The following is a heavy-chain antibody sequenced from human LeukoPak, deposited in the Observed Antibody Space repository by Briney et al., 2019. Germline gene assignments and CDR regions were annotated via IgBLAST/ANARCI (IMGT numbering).Heavy chain of an antibody. CDR2: ISSSGRTI. CDR3: ARVITMVRGVIPELVFDY. D-gene: IGHD3-10*01. CDR1: RFTSRTYE. J-gene: IGHJ4*02. Sequence: PGRSPRLSRAVSRFTSRTYEINWVPQAPRKGLVGGSYISSSGRTIYYADSVTGRFTIPRDNAKHSLYLQMNSLRAEDTAVYYCARVITMVRGVIPELVFDYWGQGTLVTVSS. V-gene: IGHV3-48*03.